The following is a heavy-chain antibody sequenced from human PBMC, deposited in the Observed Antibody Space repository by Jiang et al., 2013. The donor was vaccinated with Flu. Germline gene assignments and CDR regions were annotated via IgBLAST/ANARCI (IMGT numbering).Heavy chain of an antibody. D-gene: IGHD3-16*02. CDR2: IYHNGNT. CDR1: GVSLSSIDW. Sequence: SGVSLSSIDWWTWVRQPPGGGLEWIGEIYHNGNTNYNPSLKSRVTISLDKSRNYFPLKLTSVTAADTAVYYCARGGNYRLDCWGQGTLVTVSS. V-gene: IGHV4-4*02. J-gene: IGHJ4*02. CDR3: ARGGNYRLDC.